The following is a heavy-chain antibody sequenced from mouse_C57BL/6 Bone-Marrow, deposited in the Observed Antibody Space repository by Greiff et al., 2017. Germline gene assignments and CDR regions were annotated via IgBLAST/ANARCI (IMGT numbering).Heavy chain of an antibody. CDR3: ARFPIYYGNYWYFYV. Sequence: EVQLQQSGPELVKPGASVKISCKASGYSFTGYYMNWVKQSPEKSLEWIGEINPSTGGTTYNQKFNAKATLTVDKSSSTAYRQLKCLTSEDSAVYYWARFPIYYGNYWYFYVWGTGATVTVAS. D-gene: IGHD2-1*01. CDR1: GYSFTGYY. CDR2: INPSTGGT. V-gene: IGHV1-42*01. J-gene: IGHJ1*03.